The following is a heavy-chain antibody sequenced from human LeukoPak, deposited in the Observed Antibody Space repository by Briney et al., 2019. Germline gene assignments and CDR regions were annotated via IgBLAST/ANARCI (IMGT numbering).Heavy chain of an antibody. CDR1: GFTFRDFG. Sequence: GGSLRLSCAASGFTFRDFGMHWVRQAPGKGLEWVAFIRNDGSKDYYSDSVNGRFTISRDNSKTTLYLQMHSLRIEDTAVYYCVRGGSSSHNWFDPWGQGILVTVSS. D-gene: IGHD6-13*01. CDR2: IRNDGSKD. J-gene: IGHJ5*02. CDR3: VRGGSSSHNWFDP. V-gene: IGHV3-30*02.